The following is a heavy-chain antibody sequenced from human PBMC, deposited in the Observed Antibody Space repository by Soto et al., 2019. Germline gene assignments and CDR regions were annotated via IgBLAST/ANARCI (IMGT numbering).Heavy chain of an antibody. CDR2: INPNSGGT. Sequence: ASVKVSCKASGYTFTGYYMHWVRQAPGQGLEWMGWINPNSGGTNYAQKFQGRVTMTRDTSISTAYMELSRLRSDDTAVYYCARGGRPQLVIGYYYGMDVWGQGTTVTVSS. V-gene: IGHV1-2*02. D-gene: IGHD6-13*01. CDR1: GYTFTGYY. CDR3: ARGGRPQLVIGYYYGMDV. J-gene: IGHJ6*02.